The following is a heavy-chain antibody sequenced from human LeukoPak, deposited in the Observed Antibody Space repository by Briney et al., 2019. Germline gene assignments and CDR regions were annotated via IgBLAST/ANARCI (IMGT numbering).Heavy chain of an antibody. CDR3: ASYVPHYYYMDV. CDR1: GDSVSSNSAA. CDR2: TYYRSKWYN. Sequence: SQTLSLTCAISGDSVSSNSAAWNWIRQSPSRGLEWLGRTYYRSKWYNDYAVSVKSRITINPDTSKNQFSLKLSSVTAADTAVYYCASYVPHYYYMDVWGKGTTVTVSS. V-gene: IGHV6-1*01. J-gene: IGHJ6*03. D-gene: IGHD3-10*02.